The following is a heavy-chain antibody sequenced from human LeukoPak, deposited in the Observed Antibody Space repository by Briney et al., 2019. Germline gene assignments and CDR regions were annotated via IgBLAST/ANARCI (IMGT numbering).Heavy chain of an antibody. D-gene: IGHD3-22*01. Sequence: GGSLRLSCAASGFSFSEFWMSWVRQAPGKGLEWVANIKRDGSDQKYVDSVKGRFIISRDNAKTSLYLQMNSLRVEDTAVYYCASVYYNDDHSAYRPFHHWGQGTLVTVSS. CDR2: IKRDGSDQ. J-gene: IGHJ4*02. V-gene: IGHV3-7*01. CDR3: ASVYYNDDHSAYRPFHH. CDR1: GFSFSEFW.